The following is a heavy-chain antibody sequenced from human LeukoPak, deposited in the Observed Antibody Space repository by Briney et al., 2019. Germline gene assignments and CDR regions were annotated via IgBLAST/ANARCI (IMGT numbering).Heavy chain of an antibody. CDR2: ISGSGGST. D-gene: IGHD6-13*01. Sequence: GGSLRLSCAASGFTFSSYAMSWVRQAPGKGLEWVSGISGSGGSTYYADSVKGRFTISRDNSKNTLYLQMNSLRAEDTAVYYCARVMWRIAAAGWFDPWGQGTLVTVSS. CDR1: GFTFSSYA. V-gene: IGHV3-23*01. J-gene: IGHJ5*02. CDR3: ARVMWRIAAAGWFDP.